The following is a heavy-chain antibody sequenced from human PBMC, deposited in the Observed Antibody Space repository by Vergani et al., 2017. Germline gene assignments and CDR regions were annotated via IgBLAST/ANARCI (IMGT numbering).Heavy chain of an antibody. CDR2: IYYSGST. V-gene: IGHV4-59*06. CDR3: AREGSGRDDAFDI. D-gene: IGHD6-19*01. J-gene: IGHJ3*02. CDR1: GGSISSYY. Sequence: QVQLQESGPGLVKPSETLSLTCTVSGGSISSYYWSWIRQHPGKGLEWIGYIYYSGSTYYNPSLKSRVTISVDTSKNQFSLKLSSVTAADTAVYYCAREGSGRDDAFDIWGQGTMVTVSS.